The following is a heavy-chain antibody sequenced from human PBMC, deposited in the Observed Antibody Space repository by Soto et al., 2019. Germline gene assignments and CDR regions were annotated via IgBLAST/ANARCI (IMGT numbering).Heavy chain of an antibody. CDR1: GGSISGYG. J-gene: IGHJ5*02. CDR2: MYYGGRT. CDR3: ARGTPSPLIVRSSRGPWFDP. Sequence: SETLSLTCTVAGGSISGYGWSLIRQPPGKGLEWIGYMYYGGRTNYNPSLKSRVTISVDTSKMQVSLKLSSVTAADTAVYFCARGTPSPLIVRSSRGPWFDPWGQGTLVTVSS. V-gene: IGHV4-59*08. D-gene: IGHD2-15*01.